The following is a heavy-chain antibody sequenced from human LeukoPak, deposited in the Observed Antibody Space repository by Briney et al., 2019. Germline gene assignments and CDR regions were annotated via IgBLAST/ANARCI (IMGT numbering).Heavy chain of an antibody. V-gene: IGHV4-34*01. D-gene: IGHD6-13*01. J-gene: IGHJ4*02. Sequence: PSETLSLTCAVYGGSFSGYYWSWVRQPPGKGLEWIGEINHSGSTNYNPSLKSRVTISVDTSKNQFSLKLSSVTAADTAVYYCARYKTGYSSSWRRFDYWGQGTLVTVSS. CDR3: ARYKTGYSSSWRRFDY. CDR2: INHSGST. CDR1: GGSFSGYY.